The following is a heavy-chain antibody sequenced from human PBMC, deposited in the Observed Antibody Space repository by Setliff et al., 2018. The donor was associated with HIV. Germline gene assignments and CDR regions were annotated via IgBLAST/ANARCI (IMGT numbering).Heavy chain of an antibody. CDR2: ISPNSGNT. CDR3: ARDPPYYDFWSGSHFDY. V-gene: IGHV7-4-1*02. J-gene: IGHJ4*02. D-gene: IGHD3-3*01. Sequence: ASVKVSCKASGYTFINFGISWLRQAPGEGLQWMGWISPNSGNTFYARKFQGRVTLTTGRFVFSLDTSVSTAYLQISSLKAEGTAVYYCARDPPYYDFWSGSHFDYWGQGTLVTVSS. CDR1: GYTFINFG.